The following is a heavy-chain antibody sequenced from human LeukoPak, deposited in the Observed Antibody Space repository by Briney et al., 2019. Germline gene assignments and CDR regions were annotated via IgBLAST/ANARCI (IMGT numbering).Heavy chain of an antibody. CDR3: AREVGPTKFDY. V-gene: IGHV3-7*04. J-gene: IGHJ4*02. CDR2: IKQDGSEK. Sequence: PGGSLRLSCAASGFTFSSYWMSWVRQAPGKGLEWVANIKQDGSEKYYVDPVKGRFTISRDNAKNSLYLQINSLRAEDTAVYYCAREVGPTKFDYWGQGTLVTVSS. CDR1: GFTFSSYW. D-gene: IGHD1-26*01.